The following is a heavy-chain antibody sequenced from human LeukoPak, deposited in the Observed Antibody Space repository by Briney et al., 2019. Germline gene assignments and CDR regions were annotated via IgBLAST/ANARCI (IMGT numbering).Heavy chain of an antibody. J-gene: IGHJ5*02. D-gene: IGHD3-10*01. V-gene: IGHV2-5*02. CDR1: GFSLSTSGVG. CDR3: ARVVIRTFTMVRGGGGYNWFDP. Sequence: SGPTLVNPTQTLTLTCTFSGFSLSTSGVGVGWIRQPPGKALEWLALIYWDDDKRFSPSLKSRLTITKDTSKNQVVVTMTNMDPVDTATYYCARVVIRTFTMVRGGGGYNWFDPWGQGTLVTVSS. CDR2: IYWDDDK.